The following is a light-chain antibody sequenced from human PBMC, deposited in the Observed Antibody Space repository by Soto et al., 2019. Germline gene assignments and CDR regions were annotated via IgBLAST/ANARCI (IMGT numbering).Light chain of an antibody. Sequence: HSVLTQPASVSGSPGQSITISCTGTSSDVGSYNYVSWYQQHPGKAPKLMIYDVSNRPSGVSDRFSGSKSGNTASLTISGLQAEDEADYYCSSYISSSTSVVFGGGTKLTVL. CDR1: SSDVGSYNY. V-gene: IGLV2-14*01. CDR3: SSYISSSTSVV. CDR2: DVS. J-gene: IGLJ2*01.